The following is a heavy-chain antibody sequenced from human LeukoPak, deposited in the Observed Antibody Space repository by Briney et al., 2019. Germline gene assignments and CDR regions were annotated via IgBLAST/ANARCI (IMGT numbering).Heavy chain of an antibody. CDR3: ARSGWYYDILTGFDY. D-gene: IGHD3-9*01. CDR1: GFTFDDYA. J-gene: IGHJ4*02. CDR2: ISWNSGSI. V-gene: IGHV3-9*01. Sequence: PGRSLRLSCAASGFTFDDYAMHWVRQAPGKGLEWVSGISWNSGSIGYADSVKGRFTISRDNAKNSLYLQMNSLRAEDTAVYYCARSGWYYDILTGFDYWGQGTLVTVSS.